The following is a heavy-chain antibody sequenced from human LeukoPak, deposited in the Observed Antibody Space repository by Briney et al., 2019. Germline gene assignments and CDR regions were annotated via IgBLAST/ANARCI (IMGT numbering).Heavy chain of an antibody. Sequence: PGGSLRLSCAASGFTFSSYAMSWVRQAPGKGLEWVSAISGSGGSTYYADSVKGRFTISRDNSKNTLYLQMKSLRAEDTAIYYCARVLEGSGSGAFDIWGQGTMVTVSS. V-gene: IGHV3-23*01. CDR1: GFTFSSYA. D-gene: IGHD3-10*01. J-gene: IGHJ3*02. CDR2: ISGSGGST. CDR3: ARVLEGSGSGAFDI.